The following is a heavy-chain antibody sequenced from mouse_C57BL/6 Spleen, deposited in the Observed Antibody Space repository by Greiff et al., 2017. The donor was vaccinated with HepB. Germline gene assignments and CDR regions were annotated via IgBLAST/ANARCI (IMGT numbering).Heavy chain of an antibody. CDR2: ISDGGSYT. Sequence: EVKLVESGGGLVKPGGSLKLSCAASGFTFSSYAMSWVRQTPEKRLEWVATISDGGSYTYYPDNVKGRFTISRDNAKNNLYLQMSHLKSEDTAMYYCAREFPTGGYYFDYWGQGTTLTVSS. V-gene: IGHV5-4*01. J-gene: IGHJ2*01. CDR3: AREFPTGGYYFDY. CDR1: GFTFSSYA. D-gene: IGHD4-1*01.